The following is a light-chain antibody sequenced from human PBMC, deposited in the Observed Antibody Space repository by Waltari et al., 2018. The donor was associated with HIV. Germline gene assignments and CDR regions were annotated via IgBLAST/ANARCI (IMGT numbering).Light chain of an antibody. CDR2: QDT. CDR1: EWGDPY. V-gene: IGLV3-1*01. CDR3: QAWDSKTAYV. Sequence: SYELTQPPSVSVSPGQTATITCYGDEWGDPYACWYQQKPGQSPILVIYQDTKRPSGIPERFSGSISGNTATLTISGTQAMDEADYYCQAWDSKTAYVFGTGTKVTVL. J-gene: IGLJ1*01.